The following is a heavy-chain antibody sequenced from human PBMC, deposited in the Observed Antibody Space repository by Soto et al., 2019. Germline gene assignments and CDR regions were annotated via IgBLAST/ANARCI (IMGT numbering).Heavy chain of an antibody. Sequence: QVQLVQSGAEVKKPGASVKVSCKASGYTFTSYGIIWVRQAPGQGLEWMGWSSAYNGNTNYAQKLQGRVTMTTDTATSTAYMELRSLRSDDTAVYYCARDRAVAGFEGWYFDLWGRGTLVTVSS. CDR1: GYTFTSYG. CDR3: ARDRAVAGFEGWYFDL. CDR2: SSAYNGNT. J-gene: IGHJ2*01. D-gene: IGHD6-19*01. V-gene: IGHV1-18*01.